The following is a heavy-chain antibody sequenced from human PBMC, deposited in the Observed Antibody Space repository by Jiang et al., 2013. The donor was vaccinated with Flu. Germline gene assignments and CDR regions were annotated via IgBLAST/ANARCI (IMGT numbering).Heavy chain of an antibody. CDR2: ISAYNGNT. D-gene: IGHD1-1*01. J-gene: IGHJ4*02. CDR3: AREVQGWYTSPVYFDY. CDR1: GYTFTSYG. V-gene: IGHV1-18*01. Sequence: KKPGASVKVSCKASGYTFTSYGISWVRQAPGQGLEWMGWISAYNGNTNYAQKLQGRVTMTTDTSTSTAYMELRSLRSDDTAVYYCAREVQGWYTSPVYFDYWGQGTLVTVSS.